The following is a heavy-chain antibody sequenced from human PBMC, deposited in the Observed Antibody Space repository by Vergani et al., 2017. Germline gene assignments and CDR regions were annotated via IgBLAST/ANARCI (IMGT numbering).Heavy chain of an antibody. D-gene: IGHD5-12*01. CDR2: FDPEDGET. Sequence: EVQLVQSGAEVKKPGSSMKISCKVSGYTLSDYYIHWVQQAPGKGLEWMGGFDPEDGETIYAQKFQGRVTMTEDTSTDTAYMELSSLRSEDTAVYYCATPRLRFSYYYYYGMDVWGQGTTVTVSS. V-gene: IGHV1-69-2*01. CDR1: GYTLSDYY. J-gene: IGHJ6*02. CDR3: ATPRLRFSYYYYYGMDV.